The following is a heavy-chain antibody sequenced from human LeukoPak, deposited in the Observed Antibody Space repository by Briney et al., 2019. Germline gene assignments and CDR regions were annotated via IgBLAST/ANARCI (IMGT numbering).Heavy chain of an antibody. CDR1: GFTFSSYA. J-gene: IGHJ3*02. CDR2: ISGSGCST. CDR3: AKDSYRGVMLLDAFDI. Sequence: GGSLRLSCAASGFTFSSYAVSWVRQAPGKGLEWVSAISGSGCSTYYADSVKGRFTISRDNSKNTLYLQMNSLRAEDTAVYYCAKDSYRGVMLLDAFDIWGQGTMVTVSS. D-gene: IGHD3-16*01. V-gene: IGHV3-23*01.